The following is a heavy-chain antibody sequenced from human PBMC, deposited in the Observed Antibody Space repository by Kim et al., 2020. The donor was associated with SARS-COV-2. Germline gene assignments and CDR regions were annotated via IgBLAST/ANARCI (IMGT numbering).Heavy chain of an antibody. Sequence: SVKVSCRASGGTFSDFALSWVRQAPGQGPEWLGGIIPSLGTTNVPQKFQGRVTVTADESTSTAYMELSRLTSDDTAVYYCAREIVTVTTLGYFDLWGRGTLGPVSS. J-gene: IGHJ2*01. CDR3: AREIVTVTTLGYFDL. CDR2: IIPSLGTT. V-gene: IGHV1-69*13. CDR1: GGTFSDFA. D-gene: IGHD2-15*01.